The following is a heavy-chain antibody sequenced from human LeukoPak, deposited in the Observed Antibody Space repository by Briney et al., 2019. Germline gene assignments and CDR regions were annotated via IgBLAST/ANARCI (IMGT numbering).Heavy chain of an antibody. CDR3: ARDPHVLRYFEIYGMDV. CDR2: INPSGGST. J-gene: IGHJ6*02. D-gene: IGHD3-9*01. V-gene: IGHV1-46*01. Sequence: ASVKVSCKASGYTFTSYYMHWVRQAPGQGLEWMGIINPSGGSTTYAQKFQGRVTMTRDTSTSTVYMELSTLRSEDTAVYYCARDPHVLRYFEIYGMDVWGQGTTVTVSS. CDR1: GYTFTSYY.